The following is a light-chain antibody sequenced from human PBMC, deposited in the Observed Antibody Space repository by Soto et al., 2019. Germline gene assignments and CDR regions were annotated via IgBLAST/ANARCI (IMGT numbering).Light chain of an antibody. J-gene: IGKJ4*01. V-gene: IGKV1-5*01. CDR3: QQLNSYPLT. CDR1: QTIGSW. CDR2: DAS. Sequence: DIQMTQSPSSLSASVGDRVTVTCRASQTIGSWLAWYQQKPGRAPKLLIFDASTLQSGVPSRFSGSGSGTEFTLTISSLQPEDFATYYCQQLNSYPLTFGGGTKVDIK.